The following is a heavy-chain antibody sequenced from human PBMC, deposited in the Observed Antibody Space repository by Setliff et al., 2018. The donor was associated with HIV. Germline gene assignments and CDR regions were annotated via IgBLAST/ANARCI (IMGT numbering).Heavy chain of an antibody. V-gene: IGHV1-2*02. CDR3: ASSFIPAATFDY. J-gene: IGHJ4*02. D-gene: IGHD2-2*01. CDR1: GYTFTGYY. CDR2: INPNSGGT. Sequence: ASVKVSCKASGYTFTGYYMHWVRQAPGRGLEWMGWINPNSGGTNYAQKFQGRVTMTRDTSISTAYMELSRLRSDDTAVYYCASSFIPAATFDYWGQGTLVTVSS.